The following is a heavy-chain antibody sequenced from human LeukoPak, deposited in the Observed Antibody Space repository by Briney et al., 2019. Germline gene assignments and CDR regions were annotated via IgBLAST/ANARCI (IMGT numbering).Heavy chain of an antibody. CDR3: ARGLLSDY. CDR1: GGSISSGSYY. J-gene: IGHJ4*02. Sequence: SETLSLTCTVSGGSISSGSYYWSWIRQPAGKGLEWIGRIYTSGSTNYNPSLKSRVTISVDTSKNQFSLKLSSVTAADTAVYYCARGLLSDYWGQGTLVTVSS. CDR2: IYTSGST. V-gene: IGHV4-61*02.